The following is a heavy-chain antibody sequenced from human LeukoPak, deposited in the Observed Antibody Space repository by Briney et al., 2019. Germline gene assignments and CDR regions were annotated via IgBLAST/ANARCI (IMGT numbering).Heavy chain of an antibody. CDR1: GYSISSGYY. V-gene: IGHV4-38-2*02. D-gene: IGHD3-10*01. CDR3: ARVKWFGPNWFDP. J-gene: IGHJ5*02. CDR2: IYHSGST. Sequence: SETLSLTCTVSGYSISSGYYWGWIRQPPGKGLEWIGSIYHSGSTYYNPSLKSRVTISVDTSKNQFSLKLSSVTAADTAVYYCARVKWFGPNWFDPWGQGTLVTVSS.